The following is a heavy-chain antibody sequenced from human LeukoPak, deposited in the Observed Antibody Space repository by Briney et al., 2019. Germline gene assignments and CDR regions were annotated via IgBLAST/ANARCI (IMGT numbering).Heavy chain of an antibody. J-gene: IGHJ4*02. Sequence: GGSLRLSCAASGFTFSSYAMSWVRQAPGKGLEWVSAISGSGGSTHYADSVKGRFTISRDNSKNTLYLQMNSLRAEDTAVYYCAKDTHIVVVTASTFDYWGQGTLVTVSS. CDR3: AKDTHIVVVTASTFDY. V-gene: IGHV3-23*01. D-gene: IGHD2-21*02. CDR2: ISGSGGST. CDR1: GFTFSSYA.